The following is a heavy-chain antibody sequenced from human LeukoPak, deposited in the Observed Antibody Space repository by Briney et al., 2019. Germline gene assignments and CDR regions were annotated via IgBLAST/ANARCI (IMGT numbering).Heavy chain of an antibody. D-gene: IGHD3-22*01. V-gene: IGHV4-39*01. CDR1: GDFISSSSNY. CDR2: IYYSGST. J-gene: IGHJ4*02. CDR3: ARHKYYYDSSGYYPYFDY. Sequence: SETLSLTCTVSGDFISSSSNYWGWIRQPPGKGLEWIGSIYYSGSTYYNPSLKSRVTISVDTSKNQFSLKLSSVTAADTAVYYCARHKYYYDSSGYYPYFDYWGQGTLVTVSS.